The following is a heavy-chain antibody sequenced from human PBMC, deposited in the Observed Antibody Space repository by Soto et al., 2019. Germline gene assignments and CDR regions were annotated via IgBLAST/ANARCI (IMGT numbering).Heavy chain of an antibody. V-gene: IGHV3-21*01. J-gene: IGHJ4*02. Sequence: GGSLRLSCAASGFTFSSYSMNWVRQAPGKGLEWVSSISSSSSYIYYADSVKGRFTISRDNAKNSLYLQMNSLRAEDTAVYYCARDPIAVAGPAGYWGQGTLVTVSS. CDR1: GFTFSSYS. CDR3: ARDPIAVAGPAGY. CDR2: ISSSSSYI. D-gene: IGHD6-19*01.